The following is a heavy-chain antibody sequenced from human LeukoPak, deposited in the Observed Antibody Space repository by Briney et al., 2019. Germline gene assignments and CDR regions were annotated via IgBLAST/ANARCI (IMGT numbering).Heavy chain of an antibody. Sequence: GSLRLSCAASGFTFSSYSMNWDRQAPGKGLEWVSSISSSSSYIYYADSVKGRFTISRDNAKNSLYLQMNSLRAEDTAVYYCARGQTGVVTAWWGQGTLVTVSS. V-gene: IGHV3-21*01. CDR2: ISSSSSYI. D-gene: IGHD2-21*02. CDR1: GFTFSSYS. CDR3: ARGQTGVVTAW. J-gene: IGHJ4*02.